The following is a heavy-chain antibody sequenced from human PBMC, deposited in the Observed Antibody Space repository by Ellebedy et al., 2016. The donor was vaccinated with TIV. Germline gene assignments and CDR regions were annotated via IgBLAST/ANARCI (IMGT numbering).Heavy chain of an antibody. Sequence: SETLSLTCTVSGGSISSYYWRWIRQRAGKGLEWIGRIYTSGSTNYNPSLKSRVTMSVDTSKNQFSLKLSSVTAADTAVYYCARGGRASGGFLSYYDSSGYIFDYWGQGTLVTVSS. J-gene: IGHJ4*02. D-gene: IGHD3-22*01. CDR1: GGSISSYY. V-gene: IGHV4-4*07. CDR2: IYTSGST. CDR3: ARGGRASGGFLSYYDSSGYIFDY.